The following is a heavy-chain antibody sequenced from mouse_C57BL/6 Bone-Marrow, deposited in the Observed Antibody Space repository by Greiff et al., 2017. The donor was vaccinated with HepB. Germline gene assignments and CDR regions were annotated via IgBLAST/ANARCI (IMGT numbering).Heavy chain of an antibody. D-gene: IGHD2-14*01. J-gene: IGHJ2*01. V-gene: IGHV5-12*01. Sequence: EVQRVESGGGLVQPGGSLKLSCAASGFTFSDYYMYWVRQTPEKRLEWVAYISNGGGSTYYPDTVKGRFTISRDNAKNNQYLQMSGLKSEDTAMDYGAKRCYYGYLDDWGQGTTLTVAS. CDR1: GFTFSDYY. CDR2: ISNGGGST. CDR3: AKRCYYGYLDD.